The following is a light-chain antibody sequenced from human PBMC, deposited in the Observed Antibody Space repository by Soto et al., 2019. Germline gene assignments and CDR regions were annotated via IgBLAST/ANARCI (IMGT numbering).Light chain of an antibody. J-gene: IGLJ2*01. V-gene: IGLV2-14*01. CDR3: SSYSTSSTRLL. Sequence: QSALTQPASVSGSPGQSITISCTGTSSDVGGYNYVSWYQQHPGKAPKLMIYDVSNRPSGVSARFSGSKSGNTASLTISGLQAEDEADYYCSSYSTSSTRLLFGGGTKLTVL. CDR2: DVS. CDR1: SSDVGGYNY.